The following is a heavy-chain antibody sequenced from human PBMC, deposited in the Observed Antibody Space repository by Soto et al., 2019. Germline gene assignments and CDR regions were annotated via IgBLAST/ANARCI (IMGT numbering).Heavy chain of an antibody. CDR3: ARHPTVTEYYFDY. V-gene: IGHV4-59*06. CDR2: IYYSGTT. Sequence: SETLSLTCTVSGGSISSYYWSWLRQHPGKGLEWIGHIYYSGTTSYNPSLKSRVAISVDTSKNQISLKVNSVTAADTAVYYCARHPTVTEYYFDYWGQGTLVTVSS. D-gene: IGHD4-17*01. CDR1: GGSISSYY. J-gene: IGHJ4*02.